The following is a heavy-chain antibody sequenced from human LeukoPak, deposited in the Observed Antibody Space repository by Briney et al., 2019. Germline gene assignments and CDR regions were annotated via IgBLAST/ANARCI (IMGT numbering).Heavy chain of an antibody. D-gene: IGHD6-13*01. CDR3: ARDKSLYSSSWYVNWFDP. CDR1: GGSISTYY. J-gene: IGHJ5*02. CDR2: VYDSGRT. Sequence: SKTLSLTCTVSGGSISTYYWSWVRQPPGKGLEWIGYVYDSGRTNYNPSLKSRVTISVDTSKNQFSLKLSSVTPEDTAVYYCARDKSLYSSSWYVNWFDPWGQGTLVTVSS. V-gene: IGHV4-59*12.